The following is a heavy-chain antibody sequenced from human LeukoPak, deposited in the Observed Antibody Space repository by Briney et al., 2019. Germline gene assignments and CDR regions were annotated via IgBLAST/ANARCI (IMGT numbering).Heavy chain of an antibody. CDR3: ARLSRRLVDGMDV. V-gene: IGHV4-4*07. J-gene: IGHJ6*02. D-gene: IGHD1-14*01. Sequence: NPSETLSLTCTVSGGSISSHYWTWIRQPAGKGLEWIGRIYTSGSTNYNPSLKSRVTMSVDTSKNQFSLKLSSVTAADTAVYYCARLSRRLVDGMDVWGQGTTVTVSS. CDR2: IYTSGST. CDR1: GGSISSHY.